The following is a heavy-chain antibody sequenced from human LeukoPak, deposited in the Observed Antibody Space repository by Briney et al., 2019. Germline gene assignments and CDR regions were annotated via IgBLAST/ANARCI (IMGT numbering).Heavy chain of an antibody. V-gene: IGHV4-30-4*08. J-gene: IGHJ4*02. CDR1: GGSISSGDYY. CDR2: IYYSGST. Sequence: SETLSLTCTVSGGSISSGDYYWSWIRQPPGKGLEWIGYIYYSGSTYYNPSLKSRVTISVDTSKNQFSLKLSSVTAADTAVYYCARQSIRDSSGYYYRYWGRGTLVTVSS. D-gene: IGHD3-22*01. CDR3: ARQSIRDSSGYYYRY.